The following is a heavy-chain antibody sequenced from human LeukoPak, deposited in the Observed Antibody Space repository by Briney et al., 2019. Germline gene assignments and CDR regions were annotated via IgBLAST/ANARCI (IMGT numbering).Heavy chain of an antibody. CDR2: MSGSGSGV. Sequence: GGSLRLSCAASGLTFSDQYMSWIRQTPGRGLEWVSYMSGSGSGVYYADSVKGRFLISRDDDNNTLYLQMNSLTPEDTAIYYCATGTRAFRDWGQGTLVTVSS. CDR3: ATGTRAFRD. J-gene: IGHJ4*02. V-gene: IGHV3-11*01. D-gene: IGHD1/OR15-1a*01. CDR1: GLTFSDQY.